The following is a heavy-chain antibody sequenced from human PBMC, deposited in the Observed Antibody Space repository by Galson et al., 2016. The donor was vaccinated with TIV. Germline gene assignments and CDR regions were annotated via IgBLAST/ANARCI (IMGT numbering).Heavy chain of an antibody. CDR2: ISSGGYT. V-gene: IGHV3-66*02. J-gene: IGHJ6*02. CDR1: GLTVKSNY. D-gene: IGHD2-21*01. CDR3: ARDRRFCGNECYLYYYYGMDV. Sequence: SLRLSCAAPGLTVKSNYMTWVRQAPGKGLEFVSLISSGGYTFYADSAKGRLPISRDNSKNTVFLQMNSLRPEDTAIYYCARDRRFCGNECYLYYYYGMDVWGQGTTVTVSS.